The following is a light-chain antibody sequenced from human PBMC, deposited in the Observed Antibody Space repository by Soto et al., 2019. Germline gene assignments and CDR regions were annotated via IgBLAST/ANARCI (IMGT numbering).Light chain of an antibody. CDR2: DVS. CDR3: CSYGVDYYV. Sequence: LTQPRSVSGSPGQSVTISCTVTSSDVGAYNYVSWYQQPPGKAPKLMIYDVSKRPSGVPDRFSGSKSGNTASLTISGLQAEDEADYYGCSYGVDYYVFGIGTKVT. J-gene: IGLJ1*01. CDR1: SSDVGAYNY. V-gene: IGLV2-11*01.